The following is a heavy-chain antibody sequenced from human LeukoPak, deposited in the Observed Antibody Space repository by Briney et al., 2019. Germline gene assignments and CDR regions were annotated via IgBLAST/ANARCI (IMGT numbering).Heavy chain of an antibody. D-gene: IGHD6-13*01. CDR3: VRDLFFAAAEREGDDY. Sequence: ASVKVSCEASGYGFTGYFMHWVRQAPGQGLEWMGWINPDSGGTNYAQKFRGRVTLTRDTSIYTAYMELSMLRSDDTAVYYCVRDLFFAAAEREGDDYWGQGTLVTVSS. CDR1: GYGFTGYF. V-gene: IGHV1-2*02. CDR2: INPDSGGT. J-gene: IGHJ4*02.